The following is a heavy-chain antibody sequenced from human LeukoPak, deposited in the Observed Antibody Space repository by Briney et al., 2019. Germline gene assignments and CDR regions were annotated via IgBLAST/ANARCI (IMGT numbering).Heavy chain of an antibody. CDR1: GFTFSSYS. Sequence: GESLRLSCAASGFTFSSYSMNWVRQAPGKGLEWVASISSTGNFVHYADSVKGRFTISRDNAENSLYLQMDSLRGEDTAVYFCARVACRGGSCSSRGDYYYGMAVWGQGTTVTVSS. J-gene: IGHJ6*02. V-gene: IGHV3-21*06. CDR2: ISSTGNFV. CDR3: ARVACRGGSCSSRGDYYYGMAV. D-gene: IGHD2-15*01.